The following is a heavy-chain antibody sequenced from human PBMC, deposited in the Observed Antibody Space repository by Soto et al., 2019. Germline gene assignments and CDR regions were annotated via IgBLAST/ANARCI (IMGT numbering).Heavy chain of an antibody. D-gene: IGHD6-25*01. CDR2: FDPEDGET. CDR3: APVESRPYYFDH. V-gene: IGHV1-24*01. J-gene: IGHJ4*02. CDR1: GYTLTELS. Sequence: QVQLVQSGAEVKKPGASVKVSCTVSGYTLTELSMHWVRQAPGKGLEWMGGFDPEDGETIYAQKFQGRVTMTEDKSTDTAYRERSSLRSEDAAVYYCAPVESRPYYFDHWGRGTVVTVSS.